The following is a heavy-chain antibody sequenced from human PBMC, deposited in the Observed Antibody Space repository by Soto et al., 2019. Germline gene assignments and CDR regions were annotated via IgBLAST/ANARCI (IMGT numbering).Heavy chain of an antibody. J-gene: IGHJ6*02. D-gene: IGHD3-3*01. CDR1: GGSISSYY. Sequence: SETLSLTCTVSGGSISSYYWSWIRQPPGKGLEWIGYIYYSGSTNYNPSLKSRVTISVDTSKNQFSLKLSSVTAADTAVYYCARLEDSGGFWYYYYGIDVWGQGTTVTVYS. V-gene: IGHV4-59*01. CDR2: IYYSGST. CDR3: ARLEDSGGFWYYYYGIDV.